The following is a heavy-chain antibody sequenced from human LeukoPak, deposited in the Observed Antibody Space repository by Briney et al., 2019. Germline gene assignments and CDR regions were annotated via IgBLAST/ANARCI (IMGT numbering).Heavy chain of an antibody. CDR3: AKDPGPPPGIAGRGNWFDP. J-gene: IGHJ5*02. V-gene: IGHV3-23*01. CDR1: GFTFSSYA. D-gene: IGHD6-13*01. Sequence: GGSLRLSCAASGFTFSSYAMSWVRQAPGKGLEWVSAISGSGGSTYYADSVKGRFTISRDNSKNTLYLQMNSLRAEDTAVYYCAKDPGPPPGIAGRGNWFDPWGQGTLVTVSS. CDR2: ISGSGGST.